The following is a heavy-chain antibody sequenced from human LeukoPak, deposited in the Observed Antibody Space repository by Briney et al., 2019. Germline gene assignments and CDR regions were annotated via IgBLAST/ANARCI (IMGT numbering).Heavy chain of an antibody. CDR1: GFTFSSHG. CDR2: ISPSGDIT. V-gene: IGHV3-23*01. J-gene: IGHJ6*03. CDR3: ARDYDFYMDV. Sequence: GGSLRLSCAASGFTFSSHGINWVRQAPGKGLEWVSGISPSGDITYYTDSVQGRFTISRDNSKNMMYVQMNSLRAEDTAVYYCARDYDFYMDVWGKGTTVTVSS.